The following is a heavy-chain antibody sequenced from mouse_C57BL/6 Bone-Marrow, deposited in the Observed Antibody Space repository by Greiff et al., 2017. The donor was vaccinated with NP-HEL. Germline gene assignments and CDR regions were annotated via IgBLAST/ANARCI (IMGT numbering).Heavy chain of an antibody. CDR3: ASPGGDDPFAY. D-gene: IGHD2-3*01. Sequence: VQLKESGPELVKPGASVKISCKASGYSFTGYYMNWVKQSPEKSLEWIGEINPSTGGTTYNQKFKAKATLTVDKSSSTAYMQLKSLTSEDSAVYYCASPGGDDPFAYWGQGTLVTVSA. CDR2: INPSTGGT. J-gene: IGHJ3*01. V-gene: IGHV1-42*01. CDR1: GYSFTGYY.